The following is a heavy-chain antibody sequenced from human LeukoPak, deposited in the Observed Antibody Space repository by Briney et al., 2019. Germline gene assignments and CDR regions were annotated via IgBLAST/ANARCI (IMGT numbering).Heavy chain of an antibody. CDR2: IYYSGST. CDR3: ARDRRKAAAGTSGWFDP. J-gene: IGHJ5*02. V-gene: IGHV4-39*07. Sequence: SETLSLTCTVSGGSISRSGYYWGWIRQTPGTGLEWIGSIYYSGSTYYKSSLKSRVTISLDTSKNQFSLKLSSVTAADTAVYYCARDRRKAAAGTSGWFDPWGQGTLVTVSS. CDR1: GGSISRSGYY. D-gene: IGHD6-13*01.